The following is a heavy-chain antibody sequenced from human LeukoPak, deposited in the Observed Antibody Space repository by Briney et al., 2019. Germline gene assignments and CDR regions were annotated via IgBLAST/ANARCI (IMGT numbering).Heavy chain of an antibody. CDR2: INHSGST. J-gene: IGHJ4*02. CDR1: GGSFSGYY. Sequence: SETLSLTCAVYGGSFSGYYWSWIRQPPGKGLEWIGEINHSGSTNYNPSLKSRVTISVDTSKNQFSLKLSSVTAADTAVYYCARGGPSIVRYWGQGTLVTVSS. CDR3: ARGGPSIVRY. V-gene: IGHV4-34*01. D-gene: IGHD1-26*01.